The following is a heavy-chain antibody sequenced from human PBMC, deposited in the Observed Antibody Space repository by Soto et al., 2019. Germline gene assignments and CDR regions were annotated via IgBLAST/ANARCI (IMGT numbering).Heavy chain of an antibody. D-gene: IGHD3-22*01. CDR3: AKDPPGLFYDSSGYPDY. Sequence: GXSLRLSCAASGFTLSSYGMHWFRQAPVNGLEWVSFISYYGSNKYYADSVKGRFTISRDNSKNTLYLQMNSLRAEDTAVYYCAKDPPGLFYDSSGYPDYWGQGTLVTVSS. J-gene: IGHJ4*02. CDR2: ISYYGSNK. CDR1: GFTLSSYG. V-gene: IGHV3-30*18.